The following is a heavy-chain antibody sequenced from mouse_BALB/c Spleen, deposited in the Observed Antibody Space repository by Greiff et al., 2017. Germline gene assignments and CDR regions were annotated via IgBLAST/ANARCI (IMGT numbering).Heavy chain of an antibody. CDR2: IYPGSGST. D-gene: IGHD1-1*01. V-gene: IGHV1-77*01. CDR3: ARWNYGSSLAY. Sequence: QVQLQQSGPELVKPGASVKMSCKASGYTFTDYVISWVKQRTGQGLEWIGEIYPGSGSTYYNEKFKGKATLTADKSSNTAYMQLSSLTSEDSAVYFCARWNYGSSLAYWGQGTLVTVSA. J-gene: IGHJ3*01. CDR1: GYTFTDYV.